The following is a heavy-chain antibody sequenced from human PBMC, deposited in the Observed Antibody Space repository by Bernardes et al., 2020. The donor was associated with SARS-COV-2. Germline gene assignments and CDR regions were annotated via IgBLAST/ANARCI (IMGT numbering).Heavy chain of an antibody. D-gene: IGHD6-19*01. CDR2: ISYEGSKK. CDR1: GFTFNNFG. CDR3: AKVATAVAGFPFDY. J-gene: IGHJ4*02. V-gene: IGHV3-30*18. Sequence: GGSLRLSCAASGFTFNNFGMHWVRQAPGKGLEWVAVISYEGSKKYYADSVEGRFTISKDNSKNTVYLEMNSLRPEDTAVYYCAKVATAVAGFPFDYWGQGTLVTVSS.